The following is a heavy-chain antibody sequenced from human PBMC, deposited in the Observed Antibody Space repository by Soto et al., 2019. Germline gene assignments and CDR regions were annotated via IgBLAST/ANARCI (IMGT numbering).Heavy chain of an antibody. CDR2: IYYSGST. CDR1: GGSISSYY. J-gene: IGHJ4*02. V-gene: IGHV4-59*01. D-gene: IGHD4-4*01. Sequence: TSETLSLTCTVSGGSISSYYWSWIRQPPGKGLEWIGYIYYSGSTNYNPSLKSRVTISVDTSKNQFSLKLSSVTAADTAVYYCARGEKAYINYRVGYYFDKWGRETRVPAS. CDR3: ARGEKAYINYRVGYYFDK.